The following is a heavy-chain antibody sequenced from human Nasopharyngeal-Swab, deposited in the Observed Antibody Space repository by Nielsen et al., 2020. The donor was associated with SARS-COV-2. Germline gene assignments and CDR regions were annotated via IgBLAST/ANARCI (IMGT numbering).Heavy chain of an antibody. Sequence: GESLKISCEASGFTVSSNYMSWVRQAPGKGLEWVSVIYSDGSTSYADSVKGRFTISRDKSKNTLYLQMNSLRAEDTAVYYCARAPPTYAEFDYWGQGTLVTVSS. D-gene: IGHD2-2*01. V-gene: IGHV3-53*01. CDR2: IYSDGST. J-gene: IGHJ4*02. CDR1: GFTVSSNY. CDR3: ARAPPTYAEFDY.